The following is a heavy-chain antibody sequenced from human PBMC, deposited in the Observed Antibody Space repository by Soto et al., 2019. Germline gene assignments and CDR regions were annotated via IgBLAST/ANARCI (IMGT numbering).Heavy chain of an antibody. CDR3: ARDMIGGSGSYYWSDY. V-gene: IGHV1-69*01. J-gene: IGHJ4*02. Sequence: GASVKVSFKASGGTFSSYAISWVRQAPGQGLEWMGGIIPIFGTANYAQKFQGRVTITADESTSTAYMELSSLRSEDTAVYYCARDMIGGSGSYYWSDYWGQGTLVTVSS. CDR1: GGTFSSYA. CDR2: IIPIFGTA. D-gene: IGHD3-10*01.